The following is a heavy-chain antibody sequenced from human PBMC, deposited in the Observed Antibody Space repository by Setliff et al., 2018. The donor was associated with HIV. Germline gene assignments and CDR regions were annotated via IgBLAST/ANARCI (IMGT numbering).Heavy chain of an antibody. V-gene: IGHV1-2*06. Sequence: ASVKVSCKASGYTFTNYYIHWVRQAPGQGLEWMGRINSDSGGTDLAQTFQDRVTMTRDTSITTAYMELSRLRSDDTAVYYCARDRSDYYNLPGYFDHWGQGTPVTVSS. J-gene: IGHJ4*02. CDR1: GYTFTNYY. CDR2: INSDSGGT. CDR3: ARDRSDYYNLPGYFDH. D-gene: IGHD3-3*01.